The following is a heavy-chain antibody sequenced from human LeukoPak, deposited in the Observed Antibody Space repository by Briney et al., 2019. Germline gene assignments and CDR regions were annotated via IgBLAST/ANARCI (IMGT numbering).Heavy chain of an antibody. J-gene: IGHJ4*02. V-gene: IGHV3-23*01. D-gene: IGHD3-16*02. CDR2: MSTGGRT. CDR1: GFTIDNYY. Sequence: GGSLRLSCAASGFTIDNYYMNWVRQAPGEGLEWVSAMSTGGRTFYADSLKGRFTISRDTSKNTLFLHMDSLRVEDTAVYYCAKRGDLSATYHIDYWGQGTLVTVSS. CDR3: AKRGDLSATYHIDY.